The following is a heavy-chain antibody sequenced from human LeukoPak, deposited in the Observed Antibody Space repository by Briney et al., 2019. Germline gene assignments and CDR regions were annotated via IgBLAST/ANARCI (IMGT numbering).Heavy chain of an antibody. CDR1: GFTFSSYI. D-gene: IGHD4-11*01. J-gene: IGHJ6*03. V-gene: IGHV4-4*09. CDR3: ARGHYGNYRAYYYYMDV. CDR2: IYTIGST. Sequence: GSLRLSCAASGFTFSSYIMTWVRQAPGKGLEWVGYIYTIGSTNYNPSLKSRVTMSVDTSKNQLSLRLSSVTAADTAVYYCARGHYGNYRAYYYYMDVWGKGTTVTVSS.